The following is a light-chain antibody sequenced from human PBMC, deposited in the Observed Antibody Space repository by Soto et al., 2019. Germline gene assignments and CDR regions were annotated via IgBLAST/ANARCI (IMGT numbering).Light chain of an antibody. Sequence: EIVMTQSPDTLFVSLGEGATLSCRASQSVSSHLAWYQHKPGQAPRLLIYGASTRASGIPARFSGSGSGTDFTLTISSLEPEDFAVYYCQQRSNWPQLTFGGGTKVDIK. CDR3: QQRSNWPQLT. V-gene: IGKV3-11*01. J-gene: IGKJ4*01. CDR1: QSVSSH. CDR2: GAS.